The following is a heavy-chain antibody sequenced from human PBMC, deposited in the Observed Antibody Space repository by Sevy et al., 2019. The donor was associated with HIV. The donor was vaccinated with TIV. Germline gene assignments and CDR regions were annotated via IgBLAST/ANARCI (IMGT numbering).Heavy chain of an antibody. V-gene: IGHV3-74*01. CDR1: GFTFSSYW. Sequence: GGSLRLSCAASGFTFSSYWMHWVRQAPGKGLVWVSRINSDGSSTSYADSVKGRFTISRDNAKNTLYLQMNSLRPEDTSVYYCAKGLGMVQGALLSEDLWGQGTMVTVSS. D-gene: IGHD3-10*01. CDR3: AKGLGMVQGALLSEDL. CDR2: INSDGSST. J-gene: IGHJ3*01.